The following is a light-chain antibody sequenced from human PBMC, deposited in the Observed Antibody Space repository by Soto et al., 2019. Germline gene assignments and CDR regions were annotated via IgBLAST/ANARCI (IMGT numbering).Light chain of an antibody. CDR1: QGISSY. J-gene: IGKJ2*01. Sequence: AIRMTQSTSSFSASTGDRVTITCRASQGISSYLAWYQQKPGKAPKLLIYAADTLQRGAPSRFSASGSGTDFTLTISRLQSEDFATYYCQQYLSYPYTFGQGTKLDI. V-gene: IGKV1-8*01. CDR2: AAD. CDR3: QQYLSYPYT.